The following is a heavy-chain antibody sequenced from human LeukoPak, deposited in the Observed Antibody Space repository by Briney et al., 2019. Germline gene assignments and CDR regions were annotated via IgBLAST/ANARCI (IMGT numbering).Heavy chain of an antibody. Sequence: ASVKVSCKASGYTFTSYYMHWVRQAPGQGLEWMGIINPSGGSTSYAQKFQGRVTMTRDMSTSTVYMELSSLTSEDTAVYYCARGDHVRIYAESAFDIWGQGTMVTVSS. D-gene: IGHD3-3*01. J-gene: IGHJ3*02. CDR3: ARGDHVRIYAESAFDI. V-gene: IGHV1-46*01. CDR2: INPSGGST. CDR1: GYTFTSYY.